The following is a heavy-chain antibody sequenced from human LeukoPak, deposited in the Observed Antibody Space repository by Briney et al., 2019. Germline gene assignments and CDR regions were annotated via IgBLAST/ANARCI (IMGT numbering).Heavy chain of an antibody. CDR2: ISASGSNT. Sequence: PGGSLRLSCAASGFTFNNHAMTWVRQAPGKGLEWVSPISASGSNTYYAGSVKGRFIISRDNSKNTLNLQMSNLRAEDTALYYCARGIYDYALDFWGQGALVTVSS. CDR3: ARGIYDYALDF. CDR1: GFTFNNHA. V-gene: IGHV3-23*01. J-gene: IGHJ4*02. D-gene: IGHD4/OR15-4a*01.